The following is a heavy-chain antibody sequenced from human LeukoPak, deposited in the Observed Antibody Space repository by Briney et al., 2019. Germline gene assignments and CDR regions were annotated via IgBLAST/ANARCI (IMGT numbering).Heavy chain of an antibody. J-gene: IGHJ4*02. V-gene: IGHV1-8*01. CDR3: ARGRTDYYESSGSFPALGY. Sequence: ASVKVSRKASANTFISYDINWVRQATGQGLEWMGWMNPDSGDTGYAQKFQGRVTMTRNTSISTAYLELRSLRSEDTAVYYCARGRTDYYESSGSFPALGYWGQGTLVTVSS. CDR2: MNPDSGDT. D-gene: IGHD3-22*01. CDR1: ANTFISYD.